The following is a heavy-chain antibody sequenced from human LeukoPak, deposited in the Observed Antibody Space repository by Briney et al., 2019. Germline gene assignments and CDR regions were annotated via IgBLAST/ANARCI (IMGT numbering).Heavy chain of an antibody. CDR2: ISWNSGSI. Sequence: GGSLRLSCAASGFTFDDYAMHWVRQAPGKGLEWVSGISWNSGSIGYADSVKGRFTISRDNSKNTLYLQMNSLRAEDTAVYYCAKAWGHYYYMDVWGKGTTVTVSS. CDR1: GFTFDDYA. CDR3: AKAWGHYYYMDV. V-gene: IGHV3-9*01. J-gene: IGHJ6*03. D-gene: IGHD7-27*01.